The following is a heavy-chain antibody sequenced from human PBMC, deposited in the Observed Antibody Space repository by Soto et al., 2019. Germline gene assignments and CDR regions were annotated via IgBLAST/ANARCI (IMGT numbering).Heavy chain of an antibody. V-gene: IGHV4-39*01. J-gene: IGHJ4*02. CDR3: ARQFPRSDLIAYYDFWSGYETCFDY. Sequence: SETLSLTCTVSGGSISSSSYYWGWIRQPPGKGLEWIGSIYYSGSTYYNPSLKSRVTISVDTSKNQFSLKLSSVTAADTAVYYCARQFPRSDLIAYYDFWSGYETCFDYWGQGTLVTVSS. CDR2: IYYSGST. CDR1: GGSISSSSYY. D-gene: IGHD3-3*01.